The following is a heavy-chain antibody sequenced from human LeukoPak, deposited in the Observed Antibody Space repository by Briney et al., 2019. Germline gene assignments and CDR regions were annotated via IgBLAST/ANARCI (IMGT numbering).Heavy chain of an antibody. Sequence: SETLSLTCTVSGYSISTGYYWGWIRQPPGKGLEWIGSMYHSGSTYYNPSLKSRVTMSADTSKNQFSLKLSSVTAADTAVYYCARGPTTVTRAFDYWGQGILVTVSS. CDR2: MYHSGST. CDR1: GYSISTGYY. CDR3: ARGPTTVTRAFDY. J-gene: IGHJ4*02. V-gene: IGHV4-38-2*02. D-gene: IGHD4-17*01.